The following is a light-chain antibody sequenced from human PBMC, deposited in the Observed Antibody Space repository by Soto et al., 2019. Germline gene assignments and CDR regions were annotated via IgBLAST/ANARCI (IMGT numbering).Light chain of an antibody. CDR2: EGS. V-gene: IGLV2-23*01. CDR3: CSYAGSIYVV. J-gene: IGLJ2*01. Sequence: QSALTQPASVSGSPGQSITISCTGTSSDVGSYNLVSWYQQHPGKAPKLMIYEGSKRPSGVSNRFSGSKSVNTASLTISGLQAEDEADYYCCSYAGSIYVVFGGGTKLTVL. CDR1: SSDVGSYNL.